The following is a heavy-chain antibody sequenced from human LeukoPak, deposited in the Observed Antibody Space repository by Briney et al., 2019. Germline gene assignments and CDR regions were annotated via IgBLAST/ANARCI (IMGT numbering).Heavy chain of an antibody. V-gene: IGHV4-39*01. J-gene: IGHJ5*02. Sequence: SETLSLTCTVSGGSISSSSYYWGWIRQPPGEGLEWIGSIYYSGSTHYNPSLKSRVSISVDTSKNQFSLKLSSVTAADTAVYYCARNATVTTLKRAYNWFDPRGQGTLVTVSS. CDR1: GGSISSSSYY. D-gene: IGHD4-17*01. CDR3: ARNATVTTLKRAYNWFDP. CDR2: IYYSGST.